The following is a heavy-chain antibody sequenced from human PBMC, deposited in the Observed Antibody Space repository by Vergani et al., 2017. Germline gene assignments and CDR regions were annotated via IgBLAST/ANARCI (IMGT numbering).Heavy chain of an antibody. D-gene: IGHD2-2*01. CDR1: GGSISSYY. V-gene: IGHV4-59*12. J-gene: IGHJ6*02. CDR3: ARGLNVVVPAASYYYYYYGMDV. Sequence: QLQLQESGPGLVKPSETLSLTCTVSGGSISSYYWSWIRQPPGKGLEWIGYIYYSGSTNYNPSLKSRVTISVDTSKNQFSLKLSSVTAADTAVYYCARGLNVVVPAASYYYYYYGMDVWGQGTTVTVSS. CDR2: IYYSGST.